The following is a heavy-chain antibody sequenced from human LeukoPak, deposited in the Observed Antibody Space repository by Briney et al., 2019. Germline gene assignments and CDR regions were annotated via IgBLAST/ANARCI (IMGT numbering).Heavy chain of an antibody. CDR2: ISAYNGDT. CDR1: GYTFTSHG. J-gene: IGHJ4*02. D-gene: IGHD2-15*01. V-gene: IGHV1-18*01. CDR3: ARDRGSYCSGGSCYGPHIDY. Sequence: GASVKVSCKASGYTFTSHGLSWVRQAPGQGLEWMGRISAYNGDTKYAQKIQGRVTMTTDTATSTAYMELMSLRSDDTAVYYCARDRGSYCSGGSCYGPHIDYWGQGTLVIVSS.